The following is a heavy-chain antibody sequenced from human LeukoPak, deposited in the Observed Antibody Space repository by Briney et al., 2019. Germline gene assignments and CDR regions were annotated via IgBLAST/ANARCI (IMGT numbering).Heavy chain of an antibody. CDR3: AKDAYGDYGYYSYVMDV. Sequence: GGSLRLSCAASGFTFSSYAMSWVRQAPGKGLEWVSAISGSGGSTYYADSVKGRFTISRDNSKNTLYLQMNSLRAEDTAVYYCAKDAYGDYGYYSYVMDVWGQGTTFTVSS. J-gene: IGHJ6*02. CDR1: GFTFSSYA. D-gene: IGHD4-17*01. V-gene: IGHV3-23*01. CDR2: ISGSGGST.